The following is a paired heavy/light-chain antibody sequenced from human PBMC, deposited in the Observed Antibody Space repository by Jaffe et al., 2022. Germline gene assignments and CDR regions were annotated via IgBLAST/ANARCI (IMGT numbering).Heavy chain of an antibody. CDR1: GGSISSGSYY. Sequence: QVQLQESGPGLVKPSQTLSLTCTVSGGSISSGSYYWSWIRQPAGKGLEWIGRIYTSGSTNYNPSLKSRVTISVDTSKNQFSLKLSSVTAADTAVYYCARVRRYDSSGYYYLGDAFDIWGQGTMVTVSS. J-gene: IGHJ3*02. D-gene: IGHD3-22*01. V-gene: IGHV4-61*02. CDR2: IYTSGST. CDR3: ARVRRYDSSGYYYLGDAFDI.
Light chain of an antibody. CDR3: QQFNSYLYT. CDR2: DAS. J-gene: IGKJ2*01. CDR1: QGISSA. V-gene: IGKV1-13*02. Sequence: AIQLTQSPSSLSASVGDRVTITCRASQGISSALAWYQQKPGKAPKLLIYDASSLESGVPSRFSGSGSGTDFTLTISSLQPEDFATYYCQQFNSYLYTFGQGTKLEIK.